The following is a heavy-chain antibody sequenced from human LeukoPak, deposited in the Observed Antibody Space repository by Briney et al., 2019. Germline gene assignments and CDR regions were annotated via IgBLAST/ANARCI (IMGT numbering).Heavy chain of an antibody. J-gene: IGHJ4*02. CDR3: ASARSGAVAATVLDY. Sequence: PSQTLSLTCSVSGDSISSGGYYWSWIRQHPGKGLEWIGYSYYSGSTDYNPSLKRRVTISVDTSKNQFSLRLSSVTAADTAVYYCASARSGAVAATVLDYWGQGTLVTVSS. CDR1: GDSISSGGYY. V-gene: IGHV4-31*03. D-gene: IGHD6-19*01. CDR2: SYYSGST.